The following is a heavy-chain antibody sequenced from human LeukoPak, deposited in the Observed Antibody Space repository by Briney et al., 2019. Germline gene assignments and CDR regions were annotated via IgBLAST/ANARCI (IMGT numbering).Heavy chain of an antibody. CDR2: IDQDGSEK. CDR1: GFTFTNYW. V-gene: IGHV3-7*01. CDR3: ARDRSPAYGGSYFDAFDI. Sequence: GGSLRLSCAASGFTFTNYWMTWVRQAPGKGLEWVANIDQDGSEKYYVDSAKGRFTISRDNAKNSLYLQMDSLRAEDTAFYYCARDRSPAYGGSYFDAFDIWGQGTMVTVSS. J-gene: IGHJ3*02. D-gene: IGHD1-26*01.